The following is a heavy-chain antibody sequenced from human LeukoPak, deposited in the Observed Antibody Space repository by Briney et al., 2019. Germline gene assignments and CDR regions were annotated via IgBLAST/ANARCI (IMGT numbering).Heavy chain of an antibody. D-gene: IGHD4-17*01. CDR1: GGTFSSYA. Sequence: ASVKVSCKASGGTFSSYAISWVRQAPGQGLEWMGGIIPIFGTANYAQKIQGRVTITTDESTSTAYMELSSLRSEDTAVYYCARARVARDYALHTFDYWGQGTLVTVSS. V-gene: IGHV1-69*05. CDR2: IIPIFGTA. CDR3: ARARVARDYALHTFDY. J-gene: IGHJ4*02.